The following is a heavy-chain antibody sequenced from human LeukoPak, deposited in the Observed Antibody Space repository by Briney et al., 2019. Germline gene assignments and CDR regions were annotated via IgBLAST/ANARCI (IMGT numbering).Heavy chain of an antibody. CDR1: GGSFSRYY. D-gene: IGHD4-17*01. V-gene: IGHV4-34*01. Sequence: KPSETLSLTCAVYGGSFSRYYWSWIRQPPGKRLEWIGEINHSGSTNYNPSLKSRVTISVDTSKNQFSLKLSSVTAADTAVYYCARGSGYGDYGDWGQGTLVTVSS. CDR3: ARGSGYGDYGD. J-gene: IGHJ4*02. CDR2: INHSGST.